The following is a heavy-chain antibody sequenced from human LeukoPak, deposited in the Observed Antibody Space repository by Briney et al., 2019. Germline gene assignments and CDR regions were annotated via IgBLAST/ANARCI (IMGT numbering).Heavy chain of an antibody. J-gene: IGHJ4*02. D-gene: IGHD6-19*01. CDR1: GFTFSNYY. V-gene: IGHV3-11*04. Sequence: GGSLRLSCGSSGFTFSNYYMSWIRQAPGKGLAWVSYITTGNKVYYADSVKGRFSISRDNAKQSLYLQMDSLRVEDTAMYYCARETTGYNSPFDYWGQGTLVTVSS. CDR3: ARETTGYNSPFDY. CDR2: ITTGNKV.